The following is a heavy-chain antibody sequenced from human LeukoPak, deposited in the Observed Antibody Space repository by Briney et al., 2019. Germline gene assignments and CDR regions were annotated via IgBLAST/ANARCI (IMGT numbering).Heavy chain of an antibody. CDR2: IKWNGGST. V-gene: IGHV3-20*04. CDR1: GFTFDDYA. J-gene: IGHJ4*02. CDR3: ARHQDSSGWYGSDN. Sequence: GGSLRLSCAASGFTFDDYAMSWVRQAPGKGLEWVSGIKWNGGSTGYVDSVKGRFTISRDNAKNSLYLQMNSLRAEDTALYYCARHQDSSGWYGSDNWGQGTLVTVSS. D-gene: IGHD6-19*01.